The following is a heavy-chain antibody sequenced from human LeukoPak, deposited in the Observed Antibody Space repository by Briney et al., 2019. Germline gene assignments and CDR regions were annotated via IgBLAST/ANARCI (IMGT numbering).Heavy chain of an antibody. CDR3: ARASGSGSWSQLDY. J-gene: IGHJ4*02. CDR2: INSDGSST. CDR1: GFTFSSYW. Sequence: GGSLRLSCAASGFTFSSYWMHWVRQAPGKGLVWVSRINSDGSSTNYADSVKGRFTISRDNAKNSLYLQMNSLRAEDTAVYYCARASGSGSWSQLDYWGQGTLVTVSS. V-gene: IGHV3-74*01. D-gene: IGHD6-13*01.